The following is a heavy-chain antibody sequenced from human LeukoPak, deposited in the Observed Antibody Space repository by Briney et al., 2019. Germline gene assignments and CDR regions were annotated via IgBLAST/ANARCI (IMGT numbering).Heavy chain of an antibody. CDR1: GGTFSSYA. CDR2: INPNSGGT. J-gene: IGHJ4*02. Sequence: GASVKVSCKASGGTFSSYAISWVRQAPGQGLEWMGRINPNSGGTNYAQKFQGRVTMTRDTSISTAYMELSRLRSGDTAVYYCARDPSGYGVPFDYWGQGTLVTVSS. CDR3: ARDPSGYGVPFDY. D-gene: IGHD2-2*01. V-gene: IGHV1-2*06.